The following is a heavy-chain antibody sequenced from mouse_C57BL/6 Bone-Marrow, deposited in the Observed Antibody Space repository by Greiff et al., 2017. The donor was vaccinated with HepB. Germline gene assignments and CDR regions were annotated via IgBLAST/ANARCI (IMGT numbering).Heavy chain of an antibody. CDR1: GYTFTSYW. D-gene: IGHD2-10*02. CDR2: IDPSDSYT. Sequence: QVQLKQPGAELVRPGTSVKLSCKASGYTFTSYWMHWVKQRPGQGLEWIGVIDPSDSYTNYNQKFKGKATLTVDTSSSTAYMQLSSLTSEDSAVYYCARGEYGEFDYWGQGTTLTVSS. CDR3: ARGEYGEFDY. V-gene: IGHV1-59*01. J-gene: IGHJ2*01.